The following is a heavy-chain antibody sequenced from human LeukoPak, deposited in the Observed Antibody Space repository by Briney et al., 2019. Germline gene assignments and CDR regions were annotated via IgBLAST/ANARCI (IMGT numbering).Heavy chain of an antibody. J-gene: IGHJ6*03. Sequence: SETLSLTRTVSGGSISSSSYYWGWIRQPPGKGLEWIGRIYTSGSTNYNPSLTSRVTMSVDTSKNQFSLKLSSVTAADTAVYYCARMEAYYDILTGSPFGYYYYYMDVWGKGTTVTISS. CDR2: IYTSGST. V-gene: IGHV4-61*05. CDR3: ARMEAYYDILTGSPFGYYYYYMDV. CDR1: GGSISSSSYY. D-gene: IGHD3-9*01.